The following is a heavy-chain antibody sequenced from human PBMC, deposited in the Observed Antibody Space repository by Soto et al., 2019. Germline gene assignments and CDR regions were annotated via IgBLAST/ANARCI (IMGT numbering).Heavy chain of an antibody. CDR1: GFSLSTSGVG. Sequence: QITLKESGPTLVKPTQTLTLTCTCSGFSLSTSGVGVGWIRQPPGKALEWLALIYWDDDKRYSPSLKSRLTINKNTSKLPVVRSTTNLDSGDTATYYCAYTGNYAYGSASNYLLEYWVQGSVVTVSS. J-gene: IGHJ4*02. CDR3: AYTGNYAYGSASNYLLEY. V-gene: IGHV2-5*02. CDR2: IYWDDDK. D-gene: IGHD3-10*01.